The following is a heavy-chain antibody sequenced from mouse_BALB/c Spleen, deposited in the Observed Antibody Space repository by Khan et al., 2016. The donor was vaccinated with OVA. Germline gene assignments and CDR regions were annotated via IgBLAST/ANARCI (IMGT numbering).Heavy chain of an antibody. J-gene: IGHJ2*01. Sequence: VRLQQSGAELVKPGASVKLSCTASGFNIKDTYMHWVKQRPEQGLEWIGRIDPANGNTKYDPTFPGKATITADTSSNTEYLQLSSLTSEDTAVYYCARRNAGGKGTTLTVAS. CDR1: GFNIKDTY. V-gene: IGHV14-3*02. CDR3: ARRNA. CDR2: IDPANGNT.